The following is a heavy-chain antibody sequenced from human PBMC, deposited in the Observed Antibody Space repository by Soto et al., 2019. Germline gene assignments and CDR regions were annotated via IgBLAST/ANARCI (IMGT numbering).Heavy chain of an antibody. CDR1: GFTFDDYA. J-gene: IGHJ4*02. V-gene: IGHV3-9*01. Sequence: GGSLRLSCAASGFTFDDYAMHWVRQAPGKGLEWVSGISWNSGSIGYADSVKGRFTISRDNAKNSLYLQMNSLRAEDTALYYCAKEVSYSSGWYDYWGQGTLVTVSS. CDR2: ISWNSGSI. D-gene: IGHD6-19*01. CDR3: AKEVSYSSGWYDY.